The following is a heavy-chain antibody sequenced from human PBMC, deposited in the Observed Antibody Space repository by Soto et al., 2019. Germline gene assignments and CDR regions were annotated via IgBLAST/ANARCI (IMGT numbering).Heavy chain of an antibody. V-gene: IGHV3-74*01. CDR2: INSDGSST. J-gene: IGHJ6*02. CDR3: ARNGMYPPMYYYYGMDV. D-gene: IGHD1-1*01. CDR1: GFTFSSYW. Sequence: GGSLRLSCAASGFTFSSYWMHWVRQAPGKGLVWVSRINSDGSSTSYADSVKGRFTISRDNAKNTLYLQMNSLRAEDTAVYYCARNGMYPPMYYYYGMDVWGQGTTVTVSS.